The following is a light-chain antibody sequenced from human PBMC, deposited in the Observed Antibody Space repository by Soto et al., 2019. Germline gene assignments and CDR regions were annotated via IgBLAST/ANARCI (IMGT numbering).Light chain of an antibody. V-gene: IGLV2-8*01. CDR1: SSDVGGYNY. CDR2: EVN. Sequence: QSALTQPPSASGSPGQSVAISCTGTSSDVGGYNYVSWYQQHPGKAPKLIVYEVNKRPSGVPDRFSGSKSGNTASLTVSGLQAEDEADYYCSSYAGSSSVFGTGTKGTVL. CDR3: SSYAGSSSV. J-gene: IGLJ1*01.